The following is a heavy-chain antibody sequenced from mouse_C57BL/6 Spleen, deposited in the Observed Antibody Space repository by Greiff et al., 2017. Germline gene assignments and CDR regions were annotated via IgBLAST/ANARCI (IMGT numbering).Heavy chain of an antibody. CDR3: ARLRYYGSSYGFDY. J-gene: IGHJ2*01. V-gene: IGHV7-3*01. CDR2: IRNKANGYTT. Sequence: EVKVVESGGGLVQPGGSLSLSCAASGFTFTDYYMSWVRQPPGKALEWLGFIRNKANGYTTEYSASVKGRFTISRDNSQSILYLQMNALRAEDSATYYCARLRYYGSSYGFDYWGQGTTLTVSS. CDR1: GFTFTDYY. D-gene: IGHD1-1*01.